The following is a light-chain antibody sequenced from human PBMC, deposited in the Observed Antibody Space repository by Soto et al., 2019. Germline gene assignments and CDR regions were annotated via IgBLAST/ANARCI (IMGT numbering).Light chain of an antibody. CDR1: QSVSSN. J-gene: IGKJ1*01. CDR3: QQYNDWPPT. V-gene: IGKV3-15*01. CDR2: GAS. Sequence: EIVMTQSPATLSASPGERATLSCRASQSVSSNLAWYQQKPGQAPRLLIYGASTRATGIPARFSGSGSGTECTLSIGSLQSEDFAVYYCQQYNDWPPTFGQGTKVEIK.